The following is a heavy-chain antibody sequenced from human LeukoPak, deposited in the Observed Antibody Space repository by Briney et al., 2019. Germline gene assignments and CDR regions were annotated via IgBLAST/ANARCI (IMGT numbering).Heavy chain of an antibody. D-gene: IGHD7-27*01. V-gene: IGHV3-23*01. CDR3: AKKSLGYFDY. Sequence: GGSLRLSCAASGFTFSSYVMSWVRQAPGKALEWVSSISGSGTSTYYADSVKGRFTISRDNSKNTLYLQMNSLRAATTAVYYCAKKSLGYFDYWGQGTLVTVSS. J-gene: IGHJ4*02. CDR1: GFTFSSYV. CDR2: ISGSGTST.